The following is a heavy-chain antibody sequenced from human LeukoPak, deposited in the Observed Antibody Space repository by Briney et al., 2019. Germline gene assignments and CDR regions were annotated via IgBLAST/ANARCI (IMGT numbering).Heavy chain of an antibody. CDR2: INSDGSST. CDR1: EFTFSNYW. D-gene: IGHD4-23*01. J-gene: IGHJ4*02. Sequence: GGSLRLSCAASEFTFSNYWIHWVRQAPGKGLVWVSRINSDGSSTAYADSVKGRFTISRDNAKNTLYLQMNSLRAEDTAVYYCASAGHDYSGDFFDYWGQGTLVTVSS. CDR3: ASAGHDYSGDFFDY. V-gene: IGHV3-74*01.